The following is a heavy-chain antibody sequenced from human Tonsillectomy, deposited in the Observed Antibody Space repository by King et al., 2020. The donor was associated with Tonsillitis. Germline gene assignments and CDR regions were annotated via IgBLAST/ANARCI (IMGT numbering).Heavy chain of an antibody. V-gene: IGHV4-39*01. CDR3: ARLAWGGDDAFDI. CDR2: FHYSGST. D-gene: IGHD7-27*01. Sequence: QLQESGPGLVKPSETLSLTCTVSGGSISSSGYYWGWIRQPPGKGLEWLGSFHYSGSTYYNPSLKSRVTISVDTSKNPFSLKLSSVTAADTAVYYCARLAWGGDDAFDIWGQGTRVTVSS. CDR1: GGSISSSGYY. J-gene: IGHJ3*02.